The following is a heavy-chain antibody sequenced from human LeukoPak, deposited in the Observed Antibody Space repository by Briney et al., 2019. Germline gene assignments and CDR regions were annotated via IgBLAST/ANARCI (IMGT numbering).Heavy chain of an antibody. V-gene: IGHV4-59*12. Sequence: SETLSLTCTVSGGSISSNYWSWIRQPPGKGLEWIGYIYYSGSTNYNPSLKSRVTISVDTSKNQLSLKLSSVTAADTAVYYCARDYDMLRGMDVWGKGTTVTISS. CDR3: ARDYDMLRGMDV. J-gene: IGHJ6*04. D-gene: IGHD3-9*01. CDR2: IYYSGST. CDR1: GGSISSNY.